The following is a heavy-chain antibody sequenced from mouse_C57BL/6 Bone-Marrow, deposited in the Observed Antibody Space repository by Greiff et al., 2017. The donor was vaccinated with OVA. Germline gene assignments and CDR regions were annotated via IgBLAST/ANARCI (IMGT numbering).Heavy chain of an antibody. D-gene: IGHD1-3*01. CDR1: GFSFNTYA. CDR3: VMGGKGARDY. Sequence: VQLKESGGGLVQPKGSLTLSCAASGFSFNTYAMNWVRQAPGKGLEWVARIRSESNNYATYYADSVKDRFTISRDDSESMLYLQMNNLKTEDTAMYDCVMGGKGARDYWGQGTSVTVSS. CDR2: IRSESNNYAT. J-gene: IGHJ4*01. V-gene: IGHV10-1*01.